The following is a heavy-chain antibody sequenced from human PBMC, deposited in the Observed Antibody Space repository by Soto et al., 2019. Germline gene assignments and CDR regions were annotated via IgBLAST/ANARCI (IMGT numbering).Heavy chain of an antibody. D-gene: IGHD6-13*01. J-gene: IGHJ4*02. V-gene: IGHV3-23*01. CDR1: GFTFSDYA. CDR2: ITGNGGGT. Sequence: EVQLLESGGGLVQPGGSLRLSCAASGFTFSDYAMTWVRQAPGKGLEWVSAITGNGGGTDFVDSVKGRFTISRDNSKNSVYLQMNSLRAEDTAVYYCAKRPLAAAGFDYWGQGTLVTVSS. CDR3: AKRPLAAAGFDY.